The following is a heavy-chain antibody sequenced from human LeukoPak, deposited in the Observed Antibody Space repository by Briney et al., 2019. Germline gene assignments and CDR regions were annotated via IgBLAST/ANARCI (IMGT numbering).Heavy chain of an antibody. D-gene: IGHD2-21*02. CDR3: ARHDVVPVIRRGFDF. CDR2: IFYSGTT. Sequence: SETLSLTCTVSGGSVNGYYWSWIRRPPGRGLEWIGYIFYSGTTLYSPSLKSRVTMSVDTSENQFSLKLSSVTAADTAVYYCARHDVVPVIRRGFDFWGQGILVTVSS. V-gene: IGHV4-59*08. J-gene: IGHJ4*02. CDR1: GGSVNGYY.